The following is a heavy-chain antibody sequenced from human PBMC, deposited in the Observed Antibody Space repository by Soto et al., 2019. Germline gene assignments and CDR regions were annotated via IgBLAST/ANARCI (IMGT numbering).Heavy chain of an antibody. CDR3: ARVSGSYYYGMDV. V-gene: IGHV4-30-4*01. D-gene: IGHD1-26*01. Sequence: SETLSLTCTVSGGSISSGDYYWSWIRQPPGKGLEWIGYIYYSGSTYYNPSLKSRVTISVDTSKNQFSLKLSSVTAADTAVYYCARVSGSYYYGMDVWGQGTTVTVSS. CDR2: IYYSGST. CDR1: GGSISSGDYY. J-gene: IGHJ6*02.